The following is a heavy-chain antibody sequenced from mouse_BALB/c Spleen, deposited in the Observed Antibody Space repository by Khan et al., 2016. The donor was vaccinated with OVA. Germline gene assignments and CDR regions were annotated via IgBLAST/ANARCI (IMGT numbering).Heavy chain of an antibody. CDR2: INPSTGYT. Sequence: QVQLKESGAELAKPGASVKMSCKASGYTFINYWILWVKQRPGQGLEWIGYINPSTGYTEYNQNFKDKATLNADKSSRTAYMQLSSLTSEDAAVYYGTRRSLRLDFDYWGQGTTLTVSS. J-gene: IGHJ2*01. D-gene: IGHD1-1*01. CDR1: GYTFINYW. CDR3: TRRSLRLDFDY. V-gene: IGHV1-7*01.